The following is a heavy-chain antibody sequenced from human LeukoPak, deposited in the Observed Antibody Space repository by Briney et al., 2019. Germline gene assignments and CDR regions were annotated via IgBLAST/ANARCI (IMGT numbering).Heavy chain of an antibody. CDR3: AKRRSGDCYPGCYFDY. D-gene: IGHD2-21*02. V-gene: IGHV3-23*01. CDR2: ISGSGGST. Sequence: GGSLRLSCEASGFTFGSHAMYWVRQAPGKGLEWVSAISGSGGSTYYADSVKGRFIISRDNSKNTLYLQMNSLRAEDTAVYYCAKRRSGDCYPGCYFDYWGQGTLVTVSS. J-gene: IGHJ4*02. CDR1: GFTFGSHA.